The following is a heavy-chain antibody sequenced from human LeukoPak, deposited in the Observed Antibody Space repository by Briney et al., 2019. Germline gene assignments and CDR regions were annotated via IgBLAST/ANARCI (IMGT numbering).Heavy chain of an antibody. J-gene: IGHJ4*02. CDR3: ARVGGPGSIAVAEYFDY. Sequence: SETLSLTCAVYGGSFSGYYWSWIRQPPGKGLEWIGEINHSGSTNYNPSLKSRVTISVDTSKNQFSLKLSSVTAADTAVYYCARVGGPGSIAVAEYFDYWGQGTLVTVSS. CDR1: GGSFSGYY. CDR2: INHSGST. D-gene: IGHD6-19*01. V-gene: IGHV4-34*01.